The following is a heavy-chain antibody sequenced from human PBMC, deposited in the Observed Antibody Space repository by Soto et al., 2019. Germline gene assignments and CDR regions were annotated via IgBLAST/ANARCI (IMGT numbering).Heavy chain of an antibody. D-gene: IGHD6-13*01. V-gene: IGHV3-74*01. CDR3: ADAYGYDDAFDI. CDR2: INSDGSST. J-gene: IGHJ3*02. Sequence: GSLRLSCAASGFTFSSYWMHWVRQAPGKGLVWVSRINSDGSSTSYADSVKGRFTISRDNAKNTLYLQMNSLRAEDTAVYYCADAYGYDDAFDIWGQGTMVTVSS. CDR1: GFTFSSYW.